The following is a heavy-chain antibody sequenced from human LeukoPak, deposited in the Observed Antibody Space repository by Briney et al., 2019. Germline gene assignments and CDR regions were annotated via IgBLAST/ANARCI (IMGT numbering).Heavy chain of an antibody. V-gene: IGHV3-53*01. J-gene: IGHJ4*02. D-gene: IGHD1-26*01. CDR2: IYSGGST. Sequence: GGSLRLSCAASGFTVSSNYMSWVRQAPGKGLEWVSVIYSGGSTYYADSVKGRFTISRDNSKNTLYLQMNSLRAEDTAVYYCAREGATTAFDYWGQGTLVTVSS. CDR1: GFTVSSNY. CDR3: AREGATTAFDY.